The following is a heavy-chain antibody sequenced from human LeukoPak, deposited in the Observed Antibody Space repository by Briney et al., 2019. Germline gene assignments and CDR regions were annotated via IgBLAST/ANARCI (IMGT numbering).Heavy chain of an antibody. V-gene: IGHV1-18*01. Sequence: GSVEVSCKASRYTFSTYGITWGREAPGHGLEGLGWISAYNSNTNYTQKLPGRVTISPDTSTSTPAMWLWSLRSDAPALYYCARGYYYDSRGYYGNYDYYYMDVWGKGTTVTVSS. CDR3: ARGYYYDSRGYYGNYDYYYMDV. CDR1: RYTFSTYG. CDR2: ISAYNSNT. D-gene: IGHD3-22*01. J-gene: IGHJ6*03.